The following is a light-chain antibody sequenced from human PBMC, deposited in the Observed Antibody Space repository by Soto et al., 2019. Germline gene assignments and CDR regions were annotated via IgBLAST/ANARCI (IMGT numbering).Light chain of an antibody. J-gene: IGKJ1*01. Sequence: DIQMTQSPSSLSASVGDRVTITCRASQGISNYLAWYQQKPGKVPKLLIYAASTLQSGVPSRFSGSGSGTDFTLTISSLQPEDVATYCIQKYNSDPWTFGQGTRVEIK. V-gene: IGKV1-27*01. CDR1: QGISNY. CDR2: AAS. CDR3: QKYNSDPWT.